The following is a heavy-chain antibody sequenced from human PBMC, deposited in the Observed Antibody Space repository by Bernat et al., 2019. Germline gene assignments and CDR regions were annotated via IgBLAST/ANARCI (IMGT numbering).Heavy chain of an antibody. Sequence: QVQLVESGGGVVQPGRSLRLSCAASGFTFSSYAMHWVRQAPGKGLEWVAVIAYDGSNKYYADSVKGRFTITIYNSKNTLYLQMNSLRAEDTAVYYCARAHIVATIFFDYWGQGTLVTVSS. CDR2: IAYDGSNK. CDR3: ARAHIVATIFFDY. J-gene: IGHJ4*02. D-gene: IGHD5-12*01. V-gene: IGHV3-30*16. CDR1: GFTFSSYA.